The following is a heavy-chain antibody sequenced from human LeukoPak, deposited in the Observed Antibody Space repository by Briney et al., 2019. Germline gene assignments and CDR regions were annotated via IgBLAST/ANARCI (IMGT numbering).Heavy chain of an antibody. CDR2: IFHSGST. CDR1: GYSISSGYY. D-gene: IGHD3-10*01. J-gene: IGHJ6*04. V-gene: IGHV4-38-2*01. CDR3: ARASGSYGSGSYYYYGMDV. Sequence: SETLSLTCAVSGYSISSGYYWGWIRQPPGKGLEWIGSIFHSGSTYYNPSLKSRVNMSVDTSKNQISLKLSSVTAADTAVYCCARASGSYGSGSYYYYGMDVWGKGTTVTVSS.